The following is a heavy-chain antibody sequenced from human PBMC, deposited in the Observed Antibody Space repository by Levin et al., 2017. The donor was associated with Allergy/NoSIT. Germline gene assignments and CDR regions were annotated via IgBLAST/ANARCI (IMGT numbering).Heavy chain of an antibody. V-gene: IGHV3-7*03. J-gene: IGHJ4*02. CDR1: GFSFRSFW. D-gene: IGHD3-3*01. CDR2: IKQDGTEK. CDR3: ARVDSEIFGVVLPYFFDH. Sequence: GGSLRLSCAASGFSFRSFWMTWVRQAPGKALEWVANIKQDGTEKYVLDSVKGRFTISRDNAKSALYLQMDRLRAEDTAVYFCARVDSEIFGVVLPYFFDHWGQGTLVAVSS.